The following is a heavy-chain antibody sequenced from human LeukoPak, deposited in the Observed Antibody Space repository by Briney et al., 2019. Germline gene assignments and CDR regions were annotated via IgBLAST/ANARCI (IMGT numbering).Heavy chain of an antibody. CDR3: ARSTKQQLDRKGEYFQH. CDR2: IYYSGNT. CDR1: GGSISSGRDY. V-gene: IGHV4-39*07. J-gene: IGHJ1*01. Sequence: PSETLSLTCTVSGGSISSGRDYWGWIRQPPGKGLEWIGSIYYSGNTYYNPSLKSRVTILVDTSKTQFSLKLSSVTAADTALYYCARSTKQQLDRKGEYFQHWGQGILVTVSS. D-gene: IGHD6-13*01.